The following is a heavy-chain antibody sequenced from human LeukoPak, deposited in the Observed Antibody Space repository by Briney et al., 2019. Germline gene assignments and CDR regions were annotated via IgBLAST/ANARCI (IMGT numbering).Heavy chain of an antibody. D-gene: IGHD6-13*01. Sequence: RGSLRLSCAASGFXFSSYSISWVRQAPRMGLEWVSSISSTGTYVYYADSVKGRFTISRDNAKKSLYLQMNSLRADDTAVYYCARVTAAAGPDYWGQGTLVTVSS. V-gene: IGHV3-21*01. CDR1: GFXFSSYS. J-gene: IGHJ4*02. CDR3: ARVTAAAGPDY. CDR2: ISSTGTYV.